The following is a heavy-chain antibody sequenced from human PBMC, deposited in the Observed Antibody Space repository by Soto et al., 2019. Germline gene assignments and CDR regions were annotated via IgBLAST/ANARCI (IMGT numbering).Heavy chain of an antibody. CDR1: GFPFSSYG. D-gene: IGHD5-12*01. CDR3: ERSVGAGSDGLTDRLDY. CDR2: IWNDGSKT. Sequence: QVQLVESGGGVVQPGTPLELSCVASGFPFSSYGMHWVRQPPGKGLEWVAVIWNDGSKTYYGDSVKDRFTVSRDSPNNMLYLQISSLRVEDTATYYCERSVGAGSDGLTDRLDYWGQGTPVTASS. J-gene: IGHJ4*02. V-gene: IGHV3-33*01.